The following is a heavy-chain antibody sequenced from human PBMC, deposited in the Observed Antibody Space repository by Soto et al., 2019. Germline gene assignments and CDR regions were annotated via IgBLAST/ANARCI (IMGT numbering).Heavy chain of an antibody. V-gene: IGHV3-15*01. D-gene: IGHD5-18*01. CDR3: TTGRYTFGLDS. CDR1: GFSFSDAW. J-gene: IGHJ4*02. CDR2: IKSMTDGGTT. Sequence: GGSLRLSCAASGFSFSDAWMTWVRQVPGKGLEWVGRIKSMTDGGTTTYAAPVKGRFSISRDDSQSTLFLQMNSLKIEDTGVYYCTTGRYTFGLDSWGQGTLVTVS.